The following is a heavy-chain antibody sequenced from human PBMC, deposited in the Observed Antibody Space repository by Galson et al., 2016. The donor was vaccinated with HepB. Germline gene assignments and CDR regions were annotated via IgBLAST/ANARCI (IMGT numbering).Heavy chain of an antibody. D-gene: IGHD1-14*01. Sequence: SLRLSCAISGFTFNDYDMHWVRQGRGESLEWVATMGPAGDKYYPGSVKGRFTVSRESAKNSLYLQMDSLRAGDSGVYYCASGPHGNHAYWGQGTLVTVSS. CDR1: GFTFNDYD. V-gene: IGHV3-13*01. CDR2: MGPAGDK. CDR3: ASGPHGNHAY. J-gene: IGHJ4*02.